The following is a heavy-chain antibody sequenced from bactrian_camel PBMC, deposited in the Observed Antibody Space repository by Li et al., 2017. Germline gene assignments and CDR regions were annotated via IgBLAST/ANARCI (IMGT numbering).Heavy chain of an antibody. CDR1: GYTTGRHC. CDR2: IRTGYPGTS. J-gene: IGHJ4*01. D-gene: IGHD3*01. Sequence: VQLVESGGGSVQAGGSLRLSCSASGYTTGRHCMAWFRQAPGKEREGVAGIRTGYPGTSDYGASVMGRFTVSLDNAKKTVYLQMYSLKPEDTAMYYCAADKQILCAYGVVPSSRFNYWGQGTQVTVS. V-gene: IGHV3S63*01. CDR3: AADKQILCAYGVVPSSRFNY.